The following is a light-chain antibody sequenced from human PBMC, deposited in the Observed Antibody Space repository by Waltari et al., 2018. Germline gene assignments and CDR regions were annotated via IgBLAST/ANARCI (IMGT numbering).Light chain of an antibody. CDR3: QSYDYSTWI. CDR2: ADD. J-gene: IGLJ3*02. CDR1: SGSFAGNY. Sequence: NFVLTQPQSVSESPGKTVTISCTRSSGSFAGNYVQWYQLRPGSAPTTVIYADDQRPSWVRDRFSGSIDRSSNSASLTISGLKTEDESDYYCQSYDYSTWIFGGGTKLTVL. V-gene: IGLV6-57*03.